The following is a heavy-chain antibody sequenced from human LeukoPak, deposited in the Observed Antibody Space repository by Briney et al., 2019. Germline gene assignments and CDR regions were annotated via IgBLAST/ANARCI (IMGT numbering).Heavy chain of an antibody. V-gene: IGHV3-7*01. CDR2: IKEDGSNL. Sequence: GGSLRLSCAASGFTFSSYWMGWVRQAPGKGLEWVANIKEDGSNLYYLGSVKGRFTISRDNAKNSLHLQMNSLRAEDTAVYFCARVICDYVWGSYRCHFDYWGQGTLVSVSS. J-gene: IGHJ4*02. CDR1: GFTFSSYW. CDR3: ARVICDYVWGSYRCHFDY. D-gene: IGHD3-16*02.